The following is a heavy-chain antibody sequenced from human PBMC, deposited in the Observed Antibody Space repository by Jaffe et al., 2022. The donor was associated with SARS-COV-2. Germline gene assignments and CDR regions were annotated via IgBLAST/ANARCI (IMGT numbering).Heavy chain of an antibody. J-gene: IGHJ4*02. D-gene: IGHD2-8*02. Sequence: QVQLQESGPGLVKPSETLSLTCSVSGFAISSGYYWGWIRQTPGTGLEWIGSINWGGSTYYRPSLRGRLTISRDTSKNQFSLSLRSVTAADTAVYYCARAGGSVPGLLWGQGTLVTVSS. V-gene: IGHV4-38-2*02. CDR1: GFAISSGYY. CDR3: ARAGGSVPGLL. CDR2: INWGGST.